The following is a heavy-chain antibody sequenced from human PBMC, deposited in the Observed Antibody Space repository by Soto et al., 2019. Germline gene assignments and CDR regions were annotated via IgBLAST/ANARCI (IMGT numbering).Heavy chain of an antibody. V-gene: IGHV3-23*01. Sequence: PGGSLRLSCAASGFTFSSYAMSWVRQAPGKGLEWVSAISGSGGSTYYADSVKGRFTISRDNSKNTLYLQMNSLRAEDTAVYYCAKLSPHGDYPLGHWDYWGQGTLVTVSS. CDR1: GFTFSSYA. CDR3: AKLSPHGDYPLGHWDY. J-gene: IGHJ4*02. CDR2: ISGSGGST. D-gene: IGHD4-17*01.